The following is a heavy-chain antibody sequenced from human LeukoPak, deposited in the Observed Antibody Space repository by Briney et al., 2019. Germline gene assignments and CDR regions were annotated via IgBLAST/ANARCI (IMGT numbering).Heavy chain of an antibody. CDR2: IYSGGST. Sequence: GGSLRLSCAASGFTVSSNYMSWVRQAPRKGLEWVSVIYSGGSTYYADSVKGRFTISRDNSNNTLHLQMNSLRGEDTAVYYCARCGSDYDGGAFDIWGQGTVVTVSS. D-gene: IGHD2-21*02. CDR1: GFTVSSNY. CDR3: ARCGSDYDGGAFDI. V-gene: IGHV3-53*01. J-gene: IGHJ3*02.